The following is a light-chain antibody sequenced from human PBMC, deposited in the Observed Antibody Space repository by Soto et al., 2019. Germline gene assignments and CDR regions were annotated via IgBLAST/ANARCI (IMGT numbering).Light chain of an antibody. V-gene: IGKV3-20*01. J-gene: IGKJ1*01. Sequence: EIVLTQSPGTLSLSPGERATLSCRASQSVTSPFLAWYQQKHGQPPRLLIYSTSGRATGIPDRFSGSGSGTDFTLTISSLEPEDSAVYYCQQYGSSPRTFGQGTKVEV. CDR3: QQYGSSPRT. CDR1: QSVTSPF. CDR2: STS.